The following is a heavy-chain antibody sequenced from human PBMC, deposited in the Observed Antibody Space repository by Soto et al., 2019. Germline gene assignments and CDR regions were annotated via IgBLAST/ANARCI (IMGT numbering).Heavy chain of an antibody. CDR1: GYTFTGYY. V-gene: IGHV1-2*02. J-gene: IGHJ6*02. D-gene: IGHD3-10*01. CDR3: ARDSTMVRAVISSGMDV. CDR2: INPNSGGT. Sequence: GASVKVSCKASGYTFTGYYMHWVRQAPGQGLEWMGWINPNSGGTNYAQKFQGRVTMTRDTSISTAYMELSRLRSDDTAVYYCARDSTMVRAVISSGMDVWGQGTTVTVSS.